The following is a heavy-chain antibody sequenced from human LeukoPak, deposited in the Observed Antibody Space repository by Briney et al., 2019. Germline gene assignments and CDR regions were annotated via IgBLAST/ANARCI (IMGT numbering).Heavy chain of an antibody. J-gene: IGHJ4*02. V-gene: IGHV3-23*01. CDR3: AKEPRVPNRRAADY. Sequence: GGSLRLSCAASGFTFSSYAMSWVRQAPGKGLEGVSASSGSGGSTYYADSVKGRFTISRDNSKNTLYLQMTSLRAEDTAVYYCAKEPRVPNRRAADYWGQGTLVTVSS. D-gene: IGHD1-14*01. CDR1: GFTFSSYA. CDR2: SSGSGGST.